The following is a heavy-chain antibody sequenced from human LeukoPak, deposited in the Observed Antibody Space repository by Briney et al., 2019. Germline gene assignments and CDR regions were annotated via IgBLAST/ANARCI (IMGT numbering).Heavy chain of an antibody. CDR2: ISSSSSYI. V-gene: IGHV3-21*01. CDR1: GFTFSSYS. D-gene: IGHD4-23*01. CDR3: ASGMGGYGGNSPHY. J-gene: IGHJ4*02. Sequence: GSLRLSCAASGFTFSSYSMNWVRQAPGKGLEWVSSISSSSSYIYYADSVKGRFTISRDNAKNSLYLQMNSLRAEDTAVYYCASGMGGYGGNSPHYWGQGTLVTVSS.